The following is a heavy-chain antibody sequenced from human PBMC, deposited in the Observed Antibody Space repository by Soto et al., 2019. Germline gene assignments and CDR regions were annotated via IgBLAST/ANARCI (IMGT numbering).Heavy chain of an antibody. CDR2: ISYDGSNK. J-gene: IGHJ6*02. V-gene: IGHV3-30-3*01. CDR3: AREQEYYYDSSGYYWGISTWYGMDV. CDR1: GFTFSSYA. Sequence: GGSLRLSCAASGFTFSSYAMHWVRQAPGKGLEWVAVISYDGSNKYYADSVKGRFTISRDNSKNTLYLQMNSLRAEDTAVYYCAREQEYYYDSSGYYWGISTWYGMDVWGQGTTVTVSS. D-gene: IGHD3-22*01.